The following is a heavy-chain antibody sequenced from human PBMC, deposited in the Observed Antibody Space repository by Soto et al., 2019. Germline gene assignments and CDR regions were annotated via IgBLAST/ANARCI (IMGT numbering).Heavy chain of an antibody. V-gene: IGHV4-30-4*01. CDR3: ARGNYDFWSGYSPDYGMDV. CDR2: IYYSGST. J-gene: IGHJ6*02. D-gene: IGHD3-3*01. Sequence: SETLSLTCTVSGGSISSGDYYWCWIRQPPGKGLEWIGYIYYSGSTYYNPSLKSRVTISVDTSKNQFSLKLSSVTAADTAVYYCARGNYDFWSGYSPDYGMDVWGQGTTVTVSS. CDR1: GGSISSGDYY.